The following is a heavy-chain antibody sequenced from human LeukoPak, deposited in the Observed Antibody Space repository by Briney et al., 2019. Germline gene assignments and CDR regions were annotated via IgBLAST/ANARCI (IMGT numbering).Heavy chain of an antibody. V-gene: IGHV1-69*05. CDR3: ARDRLYSSSPVDY. CDR2: IIPIFGTA. D-gene: IGHD6-6*01. CDR1: GGTFSSYA. Sequence: SVKVSCKASGGTFSSYAVSWVRQAPGQGLEWMGGIIPIFGTANYAQKFQGRVTITTDESTSTAYMELSRLRSDDTAVYYCARDRLYSSSPVDYWGQGTLVTVSS. J-gene: IGHJ4*02.